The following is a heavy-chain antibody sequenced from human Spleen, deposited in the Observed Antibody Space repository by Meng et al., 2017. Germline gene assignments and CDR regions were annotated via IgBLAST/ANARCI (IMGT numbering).Heavy chain of an antibody. J-gene: IGHJ4*02. CDR2: IHPSGNA. D-gene: IGHD6-19*01. CDR1: GYTYTHYQ. V-gene: IGHV1-18*01. Sequence: QAQRVQSGAEWKKPGASGKVSCKASGYTYTHYQMDWVRQAPGQGLEWMGWIHPSGNANYAQKFQGRVTMTTDTSTTTAYMELRSLRSDDSALYYCVKHSSDWSLDSWGQGTLVTVSS. CDR3: VKHSSDWSLDS.